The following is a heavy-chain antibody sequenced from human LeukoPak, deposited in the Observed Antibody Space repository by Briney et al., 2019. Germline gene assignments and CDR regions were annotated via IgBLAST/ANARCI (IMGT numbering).Heavy chain of an antibody. D-gene: IGHD3-9*01. CDR2: ISGSGGST. CDR1: GFTFSSYA. CDR3: ARDIRGYDILTGYYGGYYYYGMDV. J-gene: IGHJ6*02. Sequence: GGSLRLSCAASGFTFSSYAMSWVRQAPGKGLEWVSAISGSGGSTYYADSVKGRFTISRDNSKNTLYLQMNSLRAEDTAVYYCARDIRGYDILTGYYGGYYYYGMDVWGQGTTVTVSS. V-gene: IGHV3-23*01.